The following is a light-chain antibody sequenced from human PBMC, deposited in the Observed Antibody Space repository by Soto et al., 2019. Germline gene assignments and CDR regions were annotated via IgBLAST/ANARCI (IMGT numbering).Light chain of an antibody. CDR2: DAS. J-gene: IGKJ5*01. Sequence: EIVLTQSPATLSLSPGERATLSCRASQSVSSYLAWYQQKPGQAPRLLISDASNRATGIPARFSGSGSGTDFTLTISTLEPEDFAAYYCQHRSEWPVSFGQGTRLETK. V-gene: IGKV3-11*01. CDR1: QSVSSY. CDR3: QHRSEWPVS.